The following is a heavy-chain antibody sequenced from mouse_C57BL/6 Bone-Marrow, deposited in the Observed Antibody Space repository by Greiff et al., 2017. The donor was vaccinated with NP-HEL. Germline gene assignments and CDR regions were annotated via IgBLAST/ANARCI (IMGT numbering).Heavy chain of an antibody. CDR3: ARSSGPAWFAY. V-gene: IGHV1-81*01. J-gene: IGHJ3*01. CDR1: GYPFPSYG. CDR2: IYPRSGNT. Sequence: QVQLQQSGAELARPGASVKLSCKASGYPFPSYGISWVKQRTGQGLEWIGAIYPRSGNTYYNEKFKGKATLTADKTSSTAYMELRSLTYEDSAVYFCARSSGPAWFAYWGQGTLVTVSA. D-gene: IGHD3-2*02.